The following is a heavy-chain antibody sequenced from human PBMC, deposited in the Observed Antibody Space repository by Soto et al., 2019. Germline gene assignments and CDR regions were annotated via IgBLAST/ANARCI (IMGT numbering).Heavy chain of an antibody. CDR2: IYHSGST. Sequence: PSETLSLTCAVSGGSINSRYWWSWVRQSPGKGLEWIGEIYHSGSTNYNPSLKSRVTISVDKSKNQFSLNLSSVTAADTAVYYCTGAYYDISGYSLDPWGQGTSVTVSS. V-gene: IGHV4-4*02. CDR1: GGSINSRYW. D-gene: IGHD3-22*01. J-gene: IGHJ5*02. CDR3: TGAYYDISGYSLDP.